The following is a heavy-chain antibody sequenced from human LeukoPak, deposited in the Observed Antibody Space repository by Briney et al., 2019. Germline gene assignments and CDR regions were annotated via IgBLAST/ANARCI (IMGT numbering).Heavy chain of an antibody. D-gene: IGHD2-2*01. CDR3: ARGPLIVVVPAARGSNYYYGMDV. J-gene: IGHJ6*02. CDR1: GYTFTSYD. CDR2: MNPNSGNT. Sequence: ASLKVSCKASGYTFTSYDINWVRQATGQGLEWMGWMNPNSGNTGYAQKFQGRVTMTRNTSISSAYMELSSLRSEDTAVYYCARGPLIVVVPAARGSNYYYGMDVWGQGTTVTVSS. V-gene: IGHV1-8*01.